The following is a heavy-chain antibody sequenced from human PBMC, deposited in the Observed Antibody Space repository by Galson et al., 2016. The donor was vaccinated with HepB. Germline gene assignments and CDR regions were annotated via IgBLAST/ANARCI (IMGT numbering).Heavy chain of an antibody. J-gene: IGHJ6*02. CDR2: ITSDGGYT. CDR1: EFTFSTHS. V-gene: IGHV3-21*01. Sequence: SLRLSCAASEFTFSTHSMNWVRQAPGKGLEWVSSITSDGGYTYYADSARGRFTISRDNAQNSLYLQMNSLRAEDTAVYYCARGPPPSYGMDVWGQGPPVTVSS. CDR3: ARGPPPSYGMDV.